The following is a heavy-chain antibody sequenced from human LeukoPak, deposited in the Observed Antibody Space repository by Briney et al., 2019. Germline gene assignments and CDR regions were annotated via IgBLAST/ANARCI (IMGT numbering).Heavy chain of an antibody. CDR3: ANMGGVVVVAATD. J-gene: IGHJ4*02. V-gene: IGHV3-23*01. CDR2: ISGSGGST. CDR1: GFTFSSYA. Sequence: GSLRLSCAASGFTFSSYAMSWVRQAPGKGQEWVSAISGSGGSTYYADSVKGRFTISRDDSKNTLYLQMNSLRAEDTAVYYCANMGGVVVVAATDWGQGTLVTVSS. D-gene: IGHD2-15*01.